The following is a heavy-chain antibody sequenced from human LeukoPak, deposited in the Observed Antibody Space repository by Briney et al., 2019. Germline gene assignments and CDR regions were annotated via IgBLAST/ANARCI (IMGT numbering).Heavy chain of an antibody. D-gene: IGHD6-13*01. CDR3: ARDLAAALYPSDYYYYMDV. CDR1: GFTFSDYY. Sequence: GGSLRLSCAASGFTFSDYYMSWIRQAPGKGLEWVSYISSSGSTIYYADSVKGRFTISRDNAKNSLYLQMNSLRAEDTAVYYCARDLAAALYPSDYYYYMDVWGKGTTVTVSS. J-gene: IGHJ6*03. CDR2: ISSSGSTI. V-gene: IGHV3-11*04.